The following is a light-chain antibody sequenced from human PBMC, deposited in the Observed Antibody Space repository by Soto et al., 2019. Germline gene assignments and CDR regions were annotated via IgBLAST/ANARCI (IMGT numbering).Light chain of an antibody. CDR1: QSLLHSNGYNY. Sequence: DIVMTQSPLSLPVTPGEPASFSCRSSQSLLHSNGYNYLDWYLQKPGQSPQLLIYLGSNRASGVPDRFNGSGSGTDFTLKISRVEAEDVGVYYCMQALQTPLTFGGGTQVEIK. V-gene: IGKV2-28*01. J-gene: IGKJ4*01. CDR3: MQALQTPLT. CDR2: LGS.